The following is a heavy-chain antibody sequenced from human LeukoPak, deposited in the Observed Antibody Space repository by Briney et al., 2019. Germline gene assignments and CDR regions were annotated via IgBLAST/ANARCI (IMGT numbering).Heavy chain of an antibody. V-gene: IGHV5-51*01. CDR3: ARSYTLMAFFDY. D-gene: IGHD5-18*01. CDR2: IHPGDSDT. Sequence: GESLVISCKGSGYSFTTFWFGWVRQLHGKGLEGLGIIHPGDSDTTYSPSLKGQITISVDKSISTAYLQWSSLKASDTAIYYCARSYTLMAFFDYWGQRTVAAVCS. CDR1: GYSFTTFW. J-gene: IGHJ4*02.